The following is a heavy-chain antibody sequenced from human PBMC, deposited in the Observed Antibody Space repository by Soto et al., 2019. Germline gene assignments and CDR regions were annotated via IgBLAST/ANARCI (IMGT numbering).Heavy chain of an antibody. CDR2: IYYSGST. CDR3: ARGSTGYSSSWYRY. CDR1: GSSISSYY. Sequence: SETLSLTCTVSGSSISSYYWSWIRQPPGKGLEWSGYIYYSGSTNYTPSLKSRVTISVDTSKNQFSLKLSSVTAADTVVYYCARGSTGYSSSWYRYWGQGTLVTVSS. J-gene: IGHJ4*02. D-gene: IGHD6-13*01. V-gene: IGHV4-59*08.